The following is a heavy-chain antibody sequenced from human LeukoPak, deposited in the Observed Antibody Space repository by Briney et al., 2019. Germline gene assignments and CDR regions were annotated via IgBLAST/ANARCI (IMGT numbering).Heavy chain of an antibody. CDR2: ISSSSSYI. CDR1: GFTFSSDS. V-gene: IGHV3-21*01. Sequence: GGSLRLSCAASGFTFSSDSMNWVRQAPGKGLEWVSSISSSSSYIYYADSVKGRFTISRDNAKNSLYLQMNSLRAEDTAVYYCASETIPIVGATTFVFGGQGTLVTVSS. CDR3: ASETIPIVGATTFVF. J-gene: IGHJ4*02. D-gene: IGHD1-26*01.